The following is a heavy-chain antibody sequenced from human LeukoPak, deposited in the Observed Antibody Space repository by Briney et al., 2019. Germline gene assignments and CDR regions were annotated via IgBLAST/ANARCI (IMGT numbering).Heavy chain of an antibody. CDR1: GFTFSSYG. D-gene: IGHD6-13*01. V-gene: IGHV3-30*18. CDR3: AKDNSSSWYWDFDY. Sequence: GGSLRLSCAASGFTFSSYGMHWVRQAPGKGLEWVAVISYDGGNKYYADSVKGRFTISRDNSKNTLYLQMNSLRAEDTAVYYCAKDNSSSWYWDFDYWGQGTLVTVSS. J-gene: IGHJ4*02. CDR2: ISYDGGNK.